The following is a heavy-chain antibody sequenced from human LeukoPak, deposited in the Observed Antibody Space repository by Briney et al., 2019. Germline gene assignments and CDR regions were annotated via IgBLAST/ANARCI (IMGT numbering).Heavy chain of an antibody. CDR3: AKQAGGGYYMDV. D-gene: IGHD2-8*02. J-gene: IGHJ6*03. CDR2: ITGSVGST. CDR1: GFTFSGYV. V-gene: IGHV3-23*01. Sequence: GGSLRLSCAASGFTFSGYVMSWVRQAPGKGLEWVSTITGSVGSTYYADSVRGRFTISRDNSKNTLYLQMTSLRPQGTAVYYCAKQAGGGYYMDVWGKGTTVTVSS.